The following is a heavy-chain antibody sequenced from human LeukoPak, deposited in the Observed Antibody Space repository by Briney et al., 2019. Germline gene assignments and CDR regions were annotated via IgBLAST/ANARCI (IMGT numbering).Heavy chain of an antibody. Sequence: SETLSLTCAVYGGSFSGYYWSWIRQPPGKGLEWIGYIYHSGSTYYNPSLKSRVTISVDTSKNQFSLKLSSVTAADTAVYYCARWGASSSWYYYGMDVWGQGTTVTVSS. CDR3: ARWGASSSWYYYGMDV. D-gene: IGHD6-13*01. J-gene: IGHJ6*02. V-gene: IGHV4-34*01. CDR2: IYHSGST. CDR1: GGSFSGYY.